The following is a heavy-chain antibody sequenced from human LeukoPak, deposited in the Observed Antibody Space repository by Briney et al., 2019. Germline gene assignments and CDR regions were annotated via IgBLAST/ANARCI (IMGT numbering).Heavy chain of an antibody. CDR2: INNSGTRT. D-gene: IGHD3-16*01. Sequence: GGSLRLSCAASGITIRNYGMTWVRQAPGRGLQWVSSINNSGTRTFEDSVRGRFTISRDDSKNTIYLQMNSLRAEDTAIYYCAKDPLGGDETDYWGQGTLITVSS. V-gene: IGHV3-23*05. CDR1: GITIRNYG. CDR3: AKDPLGGDETDY. J-gene: IGHJ4*02.